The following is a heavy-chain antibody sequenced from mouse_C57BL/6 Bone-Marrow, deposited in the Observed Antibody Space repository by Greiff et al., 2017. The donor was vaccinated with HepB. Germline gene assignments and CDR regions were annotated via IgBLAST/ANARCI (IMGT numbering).Heavy chain of an antibody. CDR1: GYAFSSSW. Sequence: VQLLESGPELVKPGASVKISCKASGYAFSSSWMNWVKQRPGKGLEWIGRIYPGDGDTNYNGKFKGKATLTEDKSSSTAYMQLSSLTSEDAAVYSCARGSSPYDFDYWGQGTTVTVSS. D-gene: IGHD1-1*01. CDR2: IYPGDGDT. J-gene: IGHJ2*01. CDR3: ARGSSPYDFDY. V-gene: IGHV1-82*01.